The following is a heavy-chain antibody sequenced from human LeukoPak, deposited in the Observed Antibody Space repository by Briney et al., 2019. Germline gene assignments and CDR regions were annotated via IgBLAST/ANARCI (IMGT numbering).Heavy chain of an antibody. D-gene: IGHD6-19*01. CDR2: ISSSSSYI. Sequence: GGSLRLSCAASGFTFSSYSMNWVRQAPGKGLELVSSISSSSSYIYYADSVKGRFTISRDNAKNSLYLQMNSLRAEDTAVYYCARDGVAVAGLDYWGQGTLVTVSS. V-gene: IGHV3-21*01. J-gene: IGHJ4*02. CDR3: ARDGVAVAGLDY. CDR1: GFTFSSYS.